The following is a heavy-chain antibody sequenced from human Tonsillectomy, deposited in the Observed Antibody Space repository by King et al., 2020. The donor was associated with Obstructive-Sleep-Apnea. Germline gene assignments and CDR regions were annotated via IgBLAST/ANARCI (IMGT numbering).Heavy chain of an antibody. CDR1: GFTFCSYA. J-gene: IGHJ4*02. CDR2: ISNGGGRP. V-gene: IGHV3-23*04. D-gene: IGHD2-15*01. CDR3: AKNRGYCSGGSCYSDY. Sequence: VQLVESGGDLVQPGGSLRLSCAASGFTFCSYAMSWVRQAPGQGLEGVSSISNGGGRPYNLDSVKGRLTISRDNHKNTLYLQMDSLRAEDTAVYFCAKNRGYCSGGSCYSDYWGQGTLVTVSS.